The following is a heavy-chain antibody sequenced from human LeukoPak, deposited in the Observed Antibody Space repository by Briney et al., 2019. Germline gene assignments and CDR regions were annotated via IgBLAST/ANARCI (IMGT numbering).Heavy chain of an antibody. CDR2: IYYSGST. D-gene: IGHD3-22*01. CDR3: ARTDSSGYYFDY. J-gene: IGHJ4*02. Sequence: PSETLSLTCAVSGYSISSSNWWGWIRQPPGKGLEWIGFIYYSGSTHYNPSLESRVTMSVDTSKNLFSLRLTSVTAVDTAVYYCARTDSSGYYFDYWGQETLVTVSS. CDR1: GYSISSSNW. V-gene: IGHV4-28*01.